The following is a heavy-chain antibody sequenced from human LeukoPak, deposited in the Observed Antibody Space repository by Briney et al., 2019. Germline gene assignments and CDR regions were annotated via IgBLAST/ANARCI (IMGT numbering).Heavy chain of an antibody. CDR3: ARNYWGPTNSFDY. J-gene: IGHJ4*02. CDR2: IYYSGST. D-gene: IGHD1-26*01. V-gene: IGHV4-59*01. CDR1: GGSISSYY. Sequence: SETLSLTCTVSGGSISSYYWSWIRQPPGKGLEWIAYIYYSGSTNYNPSLKSRVTISVDTSKNQFSLKLNSVTAADTAVYYCARNYWGPTNSFDYWGQGTLVTVSS.